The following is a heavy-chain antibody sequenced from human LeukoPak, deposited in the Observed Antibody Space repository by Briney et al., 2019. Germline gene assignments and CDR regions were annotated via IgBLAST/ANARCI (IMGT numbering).Heavy chain of an antibody. CDR3: ARGHRDGYNSY. Sequence: SETPSLTCAVYGGSFSGYYWSWIRQPPGKGLEWIGEINHSGSTNYNPSLKSRVTISVDTSKNQFSLKLSSVTAADTAVYYCARGHRDGYNSYWGQGTLVTVST. CDR2: INHSGST. CDR1: GGSFSGYY. J-gene: IGHJ4*02. D-gene: IGHD5-24*01. V-gene: IGHV4-34*01.